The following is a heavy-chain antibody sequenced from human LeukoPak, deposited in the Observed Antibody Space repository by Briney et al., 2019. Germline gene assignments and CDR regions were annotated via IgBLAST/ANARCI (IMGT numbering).Heavy chain of an antibody. J-gene: IGHJ4*02. V-gene: IGHV3-49*04. Sequence: GGSLRLSCTASGFTFGDYAMSWVRQAPGKGLEWVGFIRSKAYGGTTEYAASVKGRFTISRDDSKSIAYLQMNSLKTEDTAVYYCTRVGSGWYFYFDCWGQGTLVTVSS. CDR1: GFTFGDYA. CDR2: IRSKAYGGTT. D-gene: IGHD6-19*01. CDR3: TRVGSGWYFYFDC.